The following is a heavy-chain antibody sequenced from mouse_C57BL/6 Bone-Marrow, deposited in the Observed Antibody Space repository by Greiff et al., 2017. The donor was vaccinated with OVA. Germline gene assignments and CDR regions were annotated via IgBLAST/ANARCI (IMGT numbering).Heavy chain of an antibody. Sequence: QVQLQQSGPELARPWASVKISCQAFYTFSRRVHFAIRDTNYWMQWVKQRPGQGLEWIGAIYPGNGDTSYNQKFKGKATLTADKSSSTAYMKLSSLTSEDSAVYYCALNYYGSSYGFAYWGQGTLVTVSA. CDR3: SEDSAVYYCALNYYGSSYGFAY. CDR1: YTFSRRVH. D-gene: IGHD1-1*01. J-gene: IGHJ3*01. V-gene: IGHV1-87*01. CDR2: GQGLEWIG.